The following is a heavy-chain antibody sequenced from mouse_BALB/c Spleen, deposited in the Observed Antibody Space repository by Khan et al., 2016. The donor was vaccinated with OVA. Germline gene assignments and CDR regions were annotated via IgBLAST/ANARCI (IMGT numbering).Heavy chain of an antibody. CDR2: INPHIGET. CDR3: ARIYGSDFDY. Sequence: VQLKESGPELVKPGASVKISCKASGYSFTGYFMTWVMQSHGKSLEWIGRINPHIGETFYNQKFKDKATFTVDKSSRTAHMELRSLASEDSAVYYGARIYGSDFDYWGQGTTLTVSS. CDR1: GYSFTGYF. V-gene: IGHV1-20*02. J-gene: IGHJ2*01. D-gene: IGHD1-1*01.